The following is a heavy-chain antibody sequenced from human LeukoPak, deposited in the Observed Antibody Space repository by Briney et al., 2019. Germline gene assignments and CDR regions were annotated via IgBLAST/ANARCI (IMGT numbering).Heavy chain of an antibody. V-gene: IGHV3-30*03. J-gene: IGHJ4*02. D-gene: IGHD1/OR15-1a*01. CDR1: GFTFSSYG. CDR2: ISYDGSNK. Sequence: GGSLRLSCAASGFTFSSYGIHWVRQAPGKGLEWVAVISYDGSNKYYADSVKGRFTISRDNSKNTLYLQMNSLRAEDTAVYYCARAKTGTFDFWGQGTLVTLSS. CDR3: ARAKTGTFDF.